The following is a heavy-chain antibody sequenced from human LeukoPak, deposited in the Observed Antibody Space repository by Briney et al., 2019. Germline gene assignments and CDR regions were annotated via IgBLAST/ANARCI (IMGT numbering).Heavy chain of an antibody. CDR1: GVSVSSGRYY. CDR3: ARFCGSTGRHSGYYYGIDV. Sequence: SETLSLTCTVSGVSVSSGRYYWSWIRQPPGKGLEWIGYIYYSGSTNSNPSLKSRVTMSVDTSKNQFSLDLTSVTAADTAVYFCARFCGSTGRHSGYYYGIDVWGQGTTVTVSS. CDR2: IYYSGST. D-gene: IGHD2-2*01. J-gene: IGHJ6*02. V-gene: IGHV4-61*01.